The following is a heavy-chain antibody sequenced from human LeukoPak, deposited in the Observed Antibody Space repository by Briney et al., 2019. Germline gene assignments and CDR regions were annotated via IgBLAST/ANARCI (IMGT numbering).Heavy chain of an antibody. CDR3: ARLKGSGYESSGDDY. CDR1: GGSISSSSYY. J-gene: IGHJ4*02. V-gene: IGHV4-39*01. CDR2: IYYSGST. Sequence: SETLSLTCTVSGGSISSSSYYWGWIRQPPGKGLEWIGSIYYSGSTYYNPSLKSRVTISVDTSKNQFSLKLSSVTAADTAVYYCARLKGSGYESSGDDYWGQGTLVTVSS. D-gene: IGHD5-12*01.